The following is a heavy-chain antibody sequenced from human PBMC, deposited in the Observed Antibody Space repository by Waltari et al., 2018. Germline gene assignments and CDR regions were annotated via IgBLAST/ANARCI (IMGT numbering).Heavy chain of an antibody. CDR1: GYTFTSYA. J-gene: IGHJ6*03. CDR2: MNPNSGNT. V-gene: IGHV1-8*01. Sequence: QVQLVQSGAEVKKPGASVKVSCKASGYTFTSYAINWVRQATGQGLAWMGWMNPNSGNTGDAQKVQGRVTITRNTSISTAYMELSSLRSEDTAVYYCARGLHSSGWYQPYYYDMDVWGKGTTVTVSS. D-gene: IGHD6-19*01. CDR3: ARGLHSSGWYQPYYYDMDV.